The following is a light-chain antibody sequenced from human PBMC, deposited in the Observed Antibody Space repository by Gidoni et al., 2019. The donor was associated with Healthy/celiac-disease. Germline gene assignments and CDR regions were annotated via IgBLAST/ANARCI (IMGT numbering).Light chain of an antibody. V-gene: IGKV1-5*03. CDR3: QQYNSYSRT. CDR2: KAS. CDR1: QSISSW. Sequence: DIQMTQSPSTLSASVGDRVTITCRASQSISSWLARYQQKPGKAPKLLIYKASSLESGVPSRFSGSGSGTEFTLTISSLQPDDFATYYCQQYNSYSRTFAQGTKVEIK. J-gene: IGKJ1*01.